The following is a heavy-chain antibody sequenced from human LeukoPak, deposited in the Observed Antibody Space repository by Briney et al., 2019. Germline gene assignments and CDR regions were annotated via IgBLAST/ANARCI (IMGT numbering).Heavy chain of an antibody. V-gene: IGHV4-4*07. Sequence: SETLSLTCTVSGGSISSYYWSWIRQPAGKGLEWIGRIYTSGSTNYNPSLKSRVTMSVDTSKNQFSLKLSSVTAADTAVYYCARDLGSYYDFWSGLYNWFDPWGQGTLVTVSS. CDR2: IYTSGST. D-gene: IGHD3-3*01. J-gene: IGHJ5*02. CDR1: GGSISSYY. CDR3: ARDLGSYYDFWSGLYNWFDP.